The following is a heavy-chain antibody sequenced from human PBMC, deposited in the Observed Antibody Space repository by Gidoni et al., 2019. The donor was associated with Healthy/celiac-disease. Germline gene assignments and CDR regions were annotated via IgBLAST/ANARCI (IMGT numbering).Heavy chain of an antibody. CDR2: SNHSGST. D-gene: IGHD4-17*01. J-gene: IGHJ5*02. CDR1: GGSFSGYS. CDR3: ARWGYGDYANNWFDP. V-gene: IGHV4-34*01. Sequence: QVQLQQWGAGLLKPSETLSLTCDVYGGSFSGYSWSWIRQPPGKGLEWIGESNHSGSTNYNPSLKSRVTISVDTSKNQFSLKLSSVTAADTAVYYCARWGYGDYANNWFDPWGQGTLVTVSS.